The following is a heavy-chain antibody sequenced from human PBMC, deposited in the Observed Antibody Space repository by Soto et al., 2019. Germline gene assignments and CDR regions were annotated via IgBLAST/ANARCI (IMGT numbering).Heavy chain of an antibody. V-gene: IGHV3-48*01. CDR3: AKGRGGSGSLTPRVDF. CDR1: GFTFSSHS. Sequence: PGGSLRLSCAASGFTFSSHSMNWVRQVPGKGLEWVSYISDSSSTIYYADSVKGRFTISRDNAKNSLYLQMSSLRAEDTALYYCAKGRGGSGSLTPRVDFWGQGTLVTVSS. CDR2: ISDSSSTI. D-gene: IGHD3-10*01. J-gene: IGHJ4*02.